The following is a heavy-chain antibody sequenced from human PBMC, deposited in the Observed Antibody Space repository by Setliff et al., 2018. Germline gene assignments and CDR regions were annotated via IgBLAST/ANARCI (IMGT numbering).Heavy chain of an antibody. D-gene: IGHD4-4*01. CDR3: ASNALPHYDYSNYEGLYDYYYYMDV. CDR2: IYTSGST. Sequence: SETLSLTCTVSGGSISSGSYYWSWIRQPAGKGLEWIGHIYTSGSTNYNPSLKSRVTISVDTSKNQFSLKLSSVTAADPAVYYCASNALPHYDYSNYEGLYDYYYYMDVWGKGTTVTVSS. V-gene: IGHV4-61*09. CDR1: GGSISSGSYY. J-gene: IGHJ6*03.